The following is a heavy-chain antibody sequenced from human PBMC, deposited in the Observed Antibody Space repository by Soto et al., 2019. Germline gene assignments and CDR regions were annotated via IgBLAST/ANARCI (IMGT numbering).Heavy chain of an antibody. D-gene: IGHD2-15*01. J-gene: IGHJ4*02. V-gene: IGHV4-39*02. CDR2: IHSSGGT. Sequence: SATLSLTCTVSGASIKSRNYCWGWIRHPPGKGLEFVGSIHSSGGTYYNPSLKSRVTVSVDLSNSHFSLSLKSLTATDTAVYYCGRLAEAATGHTDFDFWGQGTLVTVSS. CDR3: GRLAEAATGHTDFDF. CDR1: GASIKSRNYC.